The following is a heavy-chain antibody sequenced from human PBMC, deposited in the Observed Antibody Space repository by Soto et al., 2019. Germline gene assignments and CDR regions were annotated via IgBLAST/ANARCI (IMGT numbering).Heavy chain of an antibody. D-gene: IGHD2-2*01. V-gene: IGHV1-3*01. CDR3: ARGHLAVVPVASWYFYMDV. CDR2: INAGNGNT. CDR1: GYTFNNYA. Sequence: GASVKVSCKASGYTFNNYAVHWVRQAPGQRLEWMGWINAGNGNTRYSQKFQGRVTITRDTSARTAYMELSSLRSEDTAVYYCARGHLAVVPVASWYFYMDVWGKGTTVTVSS. J-gene: IGHJ6*03.